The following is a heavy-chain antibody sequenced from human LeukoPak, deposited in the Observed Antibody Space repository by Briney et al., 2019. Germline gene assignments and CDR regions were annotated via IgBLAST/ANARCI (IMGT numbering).Heavy chain of an antibody. CDR1: GGSFSGYY. D-gene: IGHD4-11*01. V-gene: IGHV4-34*01. CDR3: ARAYSNLLYFDL. CDR2: INHSGST. Sequence: SETLSLTCAVYGGSFSGYYWSWIRQPPGKGLEWTGEINHSGSTNYNPSLKSRVTISVDTSKNQFSLKLSSVTAADTAVYYCARAYSNLLYFDLWGRGTLVTVSS. J-gene: IGHJ2*01.